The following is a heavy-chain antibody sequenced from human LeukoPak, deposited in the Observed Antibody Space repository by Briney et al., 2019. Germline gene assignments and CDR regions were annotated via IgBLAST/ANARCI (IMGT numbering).Heavy chain of an antibody. D-gene: IGHD6-13*01. J-gene: IGHJ4*02. CDR1: GFTFDDYA. Sequence: GRSLRLSCAASGFTFDDYAMHWVRQAPGKGLEWVSGISWNSGSIGYADSVKGRFTISRDNAKNSLYLQMNSLRAEDTALYYCAKDIGGVAALDYWGQGTLVTVSS. CDR3: AKDIGGVAALDY. V-gene: IGHV3-9*01. CDR2: ISWNSGSI.